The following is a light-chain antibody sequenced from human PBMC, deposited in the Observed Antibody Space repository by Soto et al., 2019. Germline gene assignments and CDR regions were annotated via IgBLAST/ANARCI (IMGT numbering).Light chain of an antibody. CDR2: DVS. J-gene: IGKJ2*01. V-gene: IGKV2-30*02. CDR3: MQHTHWPFT. CDR1: QSLVHSDGNTF. Sequence: DVVLTQSPLSLPVTLGQPASISCRSSQSLVHSDGNTFFSWFHQRPGQSPRRLIYDVSNRDSGVPDRFSGSGSGSDFTLKISRVEAEDVGIYYCMQHTHWPFTFGQGTKLEIK.